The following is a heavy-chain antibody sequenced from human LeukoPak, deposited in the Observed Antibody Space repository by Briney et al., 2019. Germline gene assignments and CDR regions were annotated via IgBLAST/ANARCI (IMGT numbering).Heavy chain of an antibody. CDR1: GFTLRSYW. Sequence: GGSLRLSCAASGFTLRSYWLHWVRQVPGKGLVWVSRINGDGSNSNYADSVKGRFTISRDNAKNTLYLQMNSLRAEDTALYYCARSSGRAVAEFDYWGQGTLVTVSS. D-gene: IGHD6-19*01. J-gene: IGHJ4*02. V-gene: IGHV3-74*01. CDR2: INGDGSNS. CDR3: ARSSGRAVAEFDY.